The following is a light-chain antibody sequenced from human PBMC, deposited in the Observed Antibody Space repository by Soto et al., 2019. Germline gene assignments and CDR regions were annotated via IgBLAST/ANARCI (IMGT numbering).Light chain of an antibody. CDR2: DSS. V-gene: IGKV1-33*01. Sequence: DIHLTQSPSSLSASVGDRVTITCQASPNITNYLNWFQQKPGKAPKLLISDSSNLETGVPSRFSGSGSGTEFTLTISSLQPDDFATYYCQQYNSYLYTFGQGTKLEIK. CDR3: QQYNSYLYT. J-gene: IGKJ2*01. CDR1: PNITNY.